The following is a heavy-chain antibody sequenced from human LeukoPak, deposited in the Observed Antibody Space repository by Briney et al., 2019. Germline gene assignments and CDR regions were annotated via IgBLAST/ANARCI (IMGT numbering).Heavy chain of an antibody. Sequence: GGSLRLSCAASGFTVSSNYMSWVRQAPGKGLEWVSVIYSGGSTYYADSVKGRFTISRDNSKNTLYLQMNSLRAEDTAVYYCAREHLSAPYFDYWGPGTLVSVSS. CDR2: IYSGGST. J-gene: IGHJ4*02. CDR3: AREHLSAPYFDY. CDR1: GFTVSSNY. D-gene: IGHD1-26*01. V-gene: IGHV3-53*01.